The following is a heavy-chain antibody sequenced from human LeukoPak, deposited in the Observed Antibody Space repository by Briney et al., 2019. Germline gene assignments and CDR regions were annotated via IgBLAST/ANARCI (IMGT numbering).Heavy chain of an antibody. CDR1: GFTFSSYS. V-gene: IGHV3-48*01. CDR2: ISSGSSTI. Sequence: GGSLRLSCAASGFTFSSYSMSWVRQAPGKGLEWVSYISSGSSTIYYADSVKGRFTISRDNAKNSLYLQMSSLRADDTAVYSCARARQGYCSSATCYSFDIWGQGTMLTVSS. J-gene: IGHJ3*02. D-gene: IGHD2-2*01. CDR3: ARARQGYCSSATCYSFDI.